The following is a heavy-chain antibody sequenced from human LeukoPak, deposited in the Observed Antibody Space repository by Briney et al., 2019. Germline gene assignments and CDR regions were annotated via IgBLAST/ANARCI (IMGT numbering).Heavy chain of an antibody. CDR2: ISTSSNYI. J-gene: IGHJ3*01. CDR1: GFTFSTYS. CDR3: ATWVRDTDAFNA. Sequence: GGSLRLSCAASGFTFSTYSMNWVRQAPGKGLEWVSSISTSSNYIYYADSVKGRFTISRDNAKNSLYLQMNSPRAEDTAVYYCATWVRDTDAFNAWGRGTMVTVSS. D-gene: IGHD5-18*01. V-gene: IGHV3-21*01.